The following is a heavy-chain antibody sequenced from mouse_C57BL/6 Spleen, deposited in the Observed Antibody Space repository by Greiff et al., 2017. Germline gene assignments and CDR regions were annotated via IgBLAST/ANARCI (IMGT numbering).Heavy chain of an antibody. Sequence: EVQLKQSGTVLARPGASVKMSCKTSGYTFNSYWMHWVKPRPGQGLEWIGAIYPGNSDTSYTQKFQGQDTLTAVTSASTAYMELSSLTNEDSAVYYCTTKRNSIKGYVDVWGTGTTVTVSS. D-gene: IGHD2-10*02. J-gene: IGHJ1*03. CDR1: GYTFNSYW. CDR2: IYPGNSDT. CDR3: TTKRNSIKGYVDV. V-gene: IGHV1-5*01.